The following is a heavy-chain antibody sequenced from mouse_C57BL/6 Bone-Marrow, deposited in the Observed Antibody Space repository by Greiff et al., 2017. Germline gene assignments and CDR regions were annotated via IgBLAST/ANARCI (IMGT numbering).Heavy chain of an antibody. CDR2: ISSGGSYN. Sequence: EVQVVESGGDLVQPGGSLSLSCAASGFTFSSYGMSWVRQTPDKRLEWVATISSGGSYNYYPASVTGRFTISSDTDKNTLYQQKSSLTSEETTMYYGARTSLTTVLFDYWGQGTTLTVSS. CDR1: GFTFSSYG. CDR3: ARTSLTTVLFDY. J-gene: IGHJ2*01. V-gene: IGHV5-6*01. D-gene: IGHD1-1*01.